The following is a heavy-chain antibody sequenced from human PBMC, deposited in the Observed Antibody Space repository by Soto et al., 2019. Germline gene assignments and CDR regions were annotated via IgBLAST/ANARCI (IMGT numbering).Heavy chain of an antibody. J-gene: IGHJ6*02. CDR2: IYYSGST. V-gene: IGHV4-31*01. D-gene: IGHD3-22*01. CDR1: GGSISSGGYY. Sequence: QVQLQESGPGLVKPSQTLSLTCTVSGGSISSGGYYWSWIRQHPGKGLEWIGYIYYSGSTYYNPLLKSPVTVSVATSTNQCSLKLSSVTAADTAVYYCARGYYYDSSGYYDPYDYYGMDVWGQGTTVTVSS. CDR3: ARGYYYDSSGYYDPYDYYGMDV.